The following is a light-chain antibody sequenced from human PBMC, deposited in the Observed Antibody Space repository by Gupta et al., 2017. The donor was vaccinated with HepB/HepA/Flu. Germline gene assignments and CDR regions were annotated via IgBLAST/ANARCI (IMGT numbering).Light chain of an antibody. CDR1: TTDVGGNNY. V-gene: IGLV2-14*01. CDR2: EVN. Sequence: QSALTQPASVSGSPGQSITISCTGDTTDVGGNNYVSWFQERPGKAPKIVMYEVNNRPSGVSGRFSGSKSGNTASLTISGLQPEDEADYYCLSYTTKNTYVFGTGTSVTVL. CDR3: LSYTTKNTYV. J-gene: IGLJ1*01.